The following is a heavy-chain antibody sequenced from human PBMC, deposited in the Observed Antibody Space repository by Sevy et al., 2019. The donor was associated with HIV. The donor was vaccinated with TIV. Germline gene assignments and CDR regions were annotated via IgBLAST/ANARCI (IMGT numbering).Heavy chain of an antibody. V-gene: IGHV4-39*01. CDR2: LYFSGRT. J-gene: IGHJ5*02. CDR3: AGGRSTGSPHH. CDR1: GASVNSNSYY. D-gene: IGHD1-1*01. Sequence: SESLSLTCSVSGASVNSNSYYWVWIRQPPGKGLEWIGNLYFSGRTNYSPSLKSRVAISADTSNNQFSLKMTSVTAVDTGVYYCAGGRSTGSPHHWGQGTQVTVSS.